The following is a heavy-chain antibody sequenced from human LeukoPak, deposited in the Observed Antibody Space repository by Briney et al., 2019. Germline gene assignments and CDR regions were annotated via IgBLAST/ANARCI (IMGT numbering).Heavy chain of an antibody. CDR2: ISWNSGNI. D-gene: IGHD6-13*01. V-gene: IGHV3-9*01. CDR3: AKDYTAAAGTDYYYGMDV. CDR1: GFTFDDYA. J-gene: IGHJ6*02. Sequence: GGSLSLSCAASGFTFDDYAMHWARHAPGKGLEWVSGISWNSGNIGYADSVKGRFTISRDNAKNSLYLQMNSLRAEDTALYYCAKDYTAAAGTDYYYGMDVWGQGTTVTVS.